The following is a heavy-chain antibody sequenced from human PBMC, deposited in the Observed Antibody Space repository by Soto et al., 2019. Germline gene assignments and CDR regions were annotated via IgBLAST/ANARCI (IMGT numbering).Heavy chain of an antibody. CDR2: INHSGST. V-gene: IGHV4-34*01. D-gene: IGHD6-19*01. Sequence: NPSETLSLTCAVYGGSFSGYYWSWIRQPPGKGLEWIGEINHSGSTNYNPSLKSRVTISVDTSKNQFSLKLGSVTAADTAVYYCARGHQQWLVHWFDPWGRGTLVTVSS. J-gene: IGHJ5*02. CDR1: GGSFSGYY. CDR3: ARGHQQWLVHWFDP.